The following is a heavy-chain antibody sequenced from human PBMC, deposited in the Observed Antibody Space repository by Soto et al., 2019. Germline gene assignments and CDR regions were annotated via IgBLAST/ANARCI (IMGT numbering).Heavy chain of an antibody. D-gene: IGHD3-16*01. J-gene: IGHJ4*02. CDR3: AHRVNYDYVWGREYYFDY. CDR2: IYWDDDK. Sequence: QITLKESGPTLVKPTQTLTLTCTFSGFSLRTSGVGVGWIRQPPGKALEWLALIYWDDDKRYSPSLKSRLTITKDTSRNQVVLTMTNMDPVDTATYYCAHRVNYDYVWGREYYFDYWGQGTLVTVSS. CDR1: GFSLRTSGVG. V-gene: IGHV2-5*02.